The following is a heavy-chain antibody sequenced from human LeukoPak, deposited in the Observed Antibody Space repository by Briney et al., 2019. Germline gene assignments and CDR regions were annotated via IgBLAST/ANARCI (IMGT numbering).Heavy chain of an antibody. Sequence: PGGSLRLSCAAPGFNFSSYSMNWVRQAPGKGLEWVSYISSSSSTIYYADSVKGRFTISRDNAKKSLYLQMNSLRAEDTAVYYCASPTVVTDFDYWGQGTLVTVSS. CDR2: ISSSSSTI. D-gene: IGHD4-23*01. V-gene: IGHV3-48*01. CDR3: ASPTVVTDFDY. J-gene: IGHJ4*02. CDR1: GFNFSSYS.